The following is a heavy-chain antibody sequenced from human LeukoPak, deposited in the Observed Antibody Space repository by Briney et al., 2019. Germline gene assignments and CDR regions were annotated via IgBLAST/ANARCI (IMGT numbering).Heavy chain of an antibody. CDR1: GGSISIYY. CDR3: ARGEDFERYYLAY. J-gene: IGHJ4*02. V-gene: IGHV4-59*01. Sequence: PLETLSLTCSVPGGSISIYYWTWIRQIPGKGREWIGYIYYTGTTNYNPSFESRATISVDTSKNQFSLKLTSVTAADTAVYFCARGEDFERYYLAYWGQGTLVTVSS. CDR2: IYYTGTT. D-gene: IGHD3-9*01.